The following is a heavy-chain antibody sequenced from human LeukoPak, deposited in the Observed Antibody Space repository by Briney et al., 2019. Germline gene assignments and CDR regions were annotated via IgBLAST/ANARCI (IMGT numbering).Heavy chain of an antibody. V-gene: IGHV4-34*01. D-gene: IGHD1-26*01. CDR2: INHSGST. J-gene: IGHJ3*02. CDR1: GGSFSGYY. CDR3: ARGSSFLDAFDI. Sequence: SETLSLTCAVYGGSFSGYYWSWIRQPPGKGLEWIGEINHSGSTDYNPSLKSRVTMSVDTSKNQFHLRLNSVTAADTAVYYCARGSSFLDAFDIWGQGTMVTVSS.